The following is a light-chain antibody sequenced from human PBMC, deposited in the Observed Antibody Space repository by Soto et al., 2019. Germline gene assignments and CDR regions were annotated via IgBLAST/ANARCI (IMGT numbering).Light chain of an antibody. CDR3: LQHKTYPWT. CDR1: QDIGID. Sequence: DIQMTQSPSTLSASVGDRVTITCRAIQDIGIDLGWYQQKPGQAPRRLIYVASYLQSGVPSRFSGSGSGAEFTLTISSLQPEDFATYFCLQHKTYPWTFGQGTKVDIK. J-gene: IGKJ1*01. CDR2: VAS. V-gene: IGKV1-17*01.